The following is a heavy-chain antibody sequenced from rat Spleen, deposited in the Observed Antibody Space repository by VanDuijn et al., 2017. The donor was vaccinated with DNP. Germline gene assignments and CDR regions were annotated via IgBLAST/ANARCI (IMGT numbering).Heavy chain of an antibody. J-gene: IGHJ3*01. Sequence: EVQLVESGGGLVQPGRSLKLSCAASGFTFSDYNMAWVRQAPTKGLEWVASISTGGANTHYRDSVKGRFTISRDNAKSTLYLLMDSLRSEDTATYYCARQGYGSGYGTWFAYWGQGTLVTVSS. CDR1: GFTFSDYN. CDR3: ARQGYGSGYGTWFAY. V-gene: IGHV5-25*01. D-gene: IGHD4-3*01. CDR2: ISTGGANT.